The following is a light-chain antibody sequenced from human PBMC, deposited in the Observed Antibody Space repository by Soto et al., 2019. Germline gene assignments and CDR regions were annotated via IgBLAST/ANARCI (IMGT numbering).Light chain of an antibody. J-gene: IGLJ1*01. V-gene: IGLV2-14*01. CDR3: SSYTTSAPYV. Sequence: SVLTQPACVSGSPGQSITISCTGTSSDVGAYNFVSWYQHHPGRAPKLIIYEVTIRPSGVSNRFSGSKSGNTASLTISGLQAEDEADYYCSSYTTSAPYVFGSGTKVTVL. CDR1: SSDVGAYNF. CDR2: EVT.